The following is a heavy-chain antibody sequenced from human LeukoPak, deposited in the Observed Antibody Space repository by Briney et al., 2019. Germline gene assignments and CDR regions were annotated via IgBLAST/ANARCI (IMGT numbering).Heavy chain of an antibody. CDR2: INQAGTGK. D-gene: IGHD3-10*01. CDR3: ATDDGGHYYGSGSLRY. J-gene: IGHJ4*02. Sequence: GGSLRLSCAASGFTFSSQWMSWVRQAPGKGLEWVAIINQAGTGKYYVDSVKGRFTISRDNAENSLYLQMDNLRAEDTAVYYCATDDGGHYYGSGSLRYWGQGTLVTVSS. CDR1: GFTFSSQW. V-gene: IGHV3-7*01.